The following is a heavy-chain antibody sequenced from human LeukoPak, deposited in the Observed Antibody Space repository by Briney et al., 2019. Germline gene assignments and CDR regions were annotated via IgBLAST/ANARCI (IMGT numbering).Heavy chain of an antibody. D-gene: IGHD3-9*01. V-gene: IGHV1-2*02. CDR1: GYTFTGYY. Sequence: ASVKVSCEASGYTFTGYYMHWVRQAPGQGLEWMGWINPNSGGTNYAQKFQGRVTMTRDTSISTAYMELSRLRSDDTAVYYCAREDSYYDILTGYFSFYYYYGMDVWGQGTTVTVSS. CDR3: AREDSYYDILTGYFSFYYYYGMDV. CDR2: INPNSGGT. J-gene: IGHJ6*02.